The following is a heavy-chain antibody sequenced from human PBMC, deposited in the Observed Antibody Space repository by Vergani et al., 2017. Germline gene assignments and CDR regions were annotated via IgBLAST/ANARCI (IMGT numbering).Heavy chain of an antibody. Sequence: QVQLQESGPGLVKPSETLSLTCTVSGGSISSNYWSWIRQPPGKGLEWIGYIYYSGSTNYNPSLKSRVTISVDTSKNQFSLKLSSVTAADTAVYYCARGPTYYDFWSGLGTNWFDPWGQGTLVTVSS. CDR3: ARGPTYYDFWSGLGTNWFDP. V-gene: IGHV4-59*01. CDR1: GGSISSNY. CDR2: IYYSGST. D-gene: IGHD3-3*01. J-gene: IGHJ5*02.